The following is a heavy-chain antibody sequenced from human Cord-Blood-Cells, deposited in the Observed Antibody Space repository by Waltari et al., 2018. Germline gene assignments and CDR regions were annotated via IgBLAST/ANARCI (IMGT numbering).Heavy chain of an antibody. CDR1: GGSISSYY. J-gene: IGHJ4*02. CDR2: IYYSGST. D-gene: IGHD6-13*01. CDR3: ARHEQQLDY. Sequence: QVQLQESGPGLVKPSETLSLTCTVSGGSISSYYWSWIRQPPGKGLEWIGYIYYSGSTNYNASLKSRVTISVDTSKNQFSLKLSSVTAADTAVYYCARHEQQLDYWGQGTLVTVSS. V-gene: IGHV4-59*08.